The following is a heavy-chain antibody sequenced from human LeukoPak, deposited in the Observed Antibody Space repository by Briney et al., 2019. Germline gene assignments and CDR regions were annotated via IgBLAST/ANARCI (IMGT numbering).Heavy chain of an antibody. CDR3: ARNDYYYVDV. CDR2: IYYSGST. Sequence: PSETLSLTCTVSGGSISSYYWSWIRQPPGKGLEWIGYIYYSGSTNYNPSLKSRVTISVDTSKNQFSLKLSSVTAADAAVYYCARNDYYYVDVWGKGTTVTVSS. V-gene: IGHV4-59*01. CDR1: GGSISSYY. J-gene: IGHJ6*03.